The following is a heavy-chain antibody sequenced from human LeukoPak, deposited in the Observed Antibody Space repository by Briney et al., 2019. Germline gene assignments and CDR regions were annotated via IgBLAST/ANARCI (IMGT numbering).Heavy chain of an antibody. CDR3: AREGYYYDSSGYQYAIDI. CDR1: GFTFSSYS. Sequence: KTGGSLRLSCAASGFTFSSYSMNWVRQAPGKGLEWVSSISSSSSYIYYADSVKGRFTISRDNAKNSLYLQMNSLRAEDTAVYYCAREGYYYDSSGYQYAIDIWGQGTMVTVSS. D-gene: IGHD3-22*01. CDR2: ISSSSSYI. J-gene: IGHJ3*02. V-gene: IGHV3-21*01.